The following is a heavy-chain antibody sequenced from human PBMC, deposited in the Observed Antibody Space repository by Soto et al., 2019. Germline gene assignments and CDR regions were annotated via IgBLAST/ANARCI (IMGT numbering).Heavy chain of an antibody. V-gene: IGHV2-5*02. CDR1: GFSLTNSGVG. J-gene: IGHJ4*02. Sequence: QITLKESGPTLVKPTQTLTLTCSFSGFSLTNSGVGVGWIRQPPGKALEWLAFIYWDDEKHYRPSLQSRLTVTKDTAKGQVVLTMTNMDPVDTATYYCAHTRSITYYGGGGDFDYWGQGTLVIVSS. CDR3: AHTRSITYYGGGGDFDY. CDR2: IYWDDEK. D-gene: IGHD3-10*01.